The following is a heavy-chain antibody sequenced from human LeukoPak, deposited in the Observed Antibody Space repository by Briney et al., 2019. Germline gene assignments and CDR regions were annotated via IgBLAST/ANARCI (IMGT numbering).Heavy chain of an antibody. CDR3: ARHETIWFGEAPFDY. Sequence: GESLKISCKGSGYSFTSYWIGWVRQMPGKGLEWMGIIYPGDSDTRYSPSFQGQVTISADKSISTAYLQWSSLKASDTAMYYCARHETIWFGEAPFDYWGQGTLVTVSS. CDR2: IYPGDSDT. V-gene: IGHV5-51*01. CDR1: GYSFTSYW. D-gene: IGHD3-10*01. J-gene: IGHJ4*02.